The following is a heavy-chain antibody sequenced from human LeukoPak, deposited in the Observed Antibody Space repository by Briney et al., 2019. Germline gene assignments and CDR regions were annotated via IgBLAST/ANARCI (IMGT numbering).Heavy chain of an antibody. V-gene: IGHV3-30*18. CDR1: GFTFSSYG. D-gene: IGHD5-18*01. CDR3: AKDRGGGRAWIQPSDV. Sequence: GGSLRLSCATSGFTFSSYGMHWVRQAPGKGLEWVAVISYDGSNKYYADSVKGRFTISRDNSKNTLYLQMNSLRAEDTAVYYCAKDRGGGRAWIQPSDVWGQGTTVTVSS. CDR2: ISYDGSNK. J-gene: IGHJ6*02.